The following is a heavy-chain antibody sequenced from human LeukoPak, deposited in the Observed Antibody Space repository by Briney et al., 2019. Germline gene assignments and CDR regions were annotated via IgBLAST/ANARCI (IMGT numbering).Heavy chain of an antibody. CDR2: ISGSGGST. J-gene: IGHJ5*02. D-gene: IGHD2-2*01. CDR1: GFTFSSYA. CDR3: AKDLSTRTWFDP. V-gene: IGHV3-23*01. Sequence: GSLRLSCAASGFTFSSYAMSWVRQAPGKGLEWVSAISGSGGSTYYADSVKGRFTFSRGNSKNTLYLQMNSLRAEDTAVYYCAKDLSTRTWFDPWGQGTLVTVSS.